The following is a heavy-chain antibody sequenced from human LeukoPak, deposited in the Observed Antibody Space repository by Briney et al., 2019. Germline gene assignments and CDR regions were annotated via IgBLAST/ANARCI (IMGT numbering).Heavy chain of an antibody. D-gene: IGHD3-22*01. CDR1: GGSISSYY. CDR3: ASSSLYYYDSSGYHGAGAFDI. Sequence: PSETLSLTCTVSGGSISSYYWSWIRQPAGKGLEWIGRIYTSGSTNYNPSLKSRVTMSVDTSKNQFSLKLSSVTAADTAVYYCASSSLYYYDSSGYHGAGAFDIWGQGTMVTVSS. CDR2: IYTSGST. V-gene: IGHV4-4*07. J-gene: IGHJ3*02.